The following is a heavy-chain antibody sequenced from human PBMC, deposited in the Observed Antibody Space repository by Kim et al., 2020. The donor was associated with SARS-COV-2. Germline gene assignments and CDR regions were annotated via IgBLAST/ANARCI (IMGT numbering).Heavy chain of an antibody. D-gene: IGHD1-26*01. CDR1: GGSIRSTSYY. V-gene: IGHV4-39*01. Sequence: SETLSRTCSVSGGSIRSTSYYWGWIRQSPGKGLEWLGSIYYRGTTYDNPSLKSRVTVSLDTSKSRFSLTLSSVTAADTAIYYCVRHSVGATDAFNVWGQG. J-gene: IGHJ3*01. CDR2: IYYRGTT. CDR3: VRHSVGATDAFNV.